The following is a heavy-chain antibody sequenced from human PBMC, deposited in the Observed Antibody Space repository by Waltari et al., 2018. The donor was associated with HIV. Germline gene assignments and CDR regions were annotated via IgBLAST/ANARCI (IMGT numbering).Heavy chain of an antibody. J-gene: IGHJ4*02. CDR3: ARPALWGRDY. Sequence: QLQLQESGPGLVKPSETLSLTCTVSGGSISSSSYYWGWIRQPPGKGLEWIGSIYYSGTTYYNPSLKSRVTISVDTSKNQFSLKLSSVTAADTAVYYCARPALWGRDYWGQGTLVTVSS. CDR1: GGSISSSSYY. D-gene: IGHD3-10*01. V-gene: IGHV4-39*01. CDR2: IYYSGTT.